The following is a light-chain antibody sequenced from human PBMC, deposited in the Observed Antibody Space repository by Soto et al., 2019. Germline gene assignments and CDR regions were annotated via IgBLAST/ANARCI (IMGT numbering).Light chain of an antibody. Sequence: EIVMTQSPATLSVSPGERATLSCRASQSVSSNLAWYQQKPGQAPRLLINGASTRATGIPARFSGSRSGTEFTLTISSLQSEDSAVYHCQQYNNWPYTFGQGTKLEIK. CDR2: GAS. CDR1: QSVSSN. V-gene: IGKV3-15*01. J-gene: IGKJ2*01. CDR3: QQYNNWPYT.